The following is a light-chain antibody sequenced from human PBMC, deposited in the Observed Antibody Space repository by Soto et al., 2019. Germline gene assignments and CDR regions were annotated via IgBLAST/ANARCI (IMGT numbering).Light chain of an antibody. Sequence: EIVLTQSPVTLSLSPGESATLSCRASQSVSSYLAWYQQKPGQAPRLLIFDVCNRATGIPARFSGSGSGTDFTLTISSLEPEDFAVYYCQQRYNWPRTFGQGTRVEVK. J-gene: IGKJ1*01. CDR1: QSVSSY. CDR2: DVC. CDR3: QQRYNWPRT. V-gene: IGKV3-11*01.